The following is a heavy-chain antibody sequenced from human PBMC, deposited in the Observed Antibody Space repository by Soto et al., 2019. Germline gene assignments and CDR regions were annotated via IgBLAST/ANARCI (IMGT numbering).Heavy chain of an antibody. J-gene: IGHJ2*01. CDR3: ARDPYDYGDHWYFDL. CDR2: TYYRSKWYN. Sequence: SQTLSLTCAISGDSVSSNSAAWNWIRRSPSRGLEWLGGTYYRSKWYNDYAVSVKSRITINPDTSKNQFSLQLNSVTPEDTAVDYCARDPYDYGDHWYFDLWGRGTLVTVSS. CDR1: GDSVSSNSAA. V-gene: IGHV6-1*01. D-gene: IGHD4-17*01.